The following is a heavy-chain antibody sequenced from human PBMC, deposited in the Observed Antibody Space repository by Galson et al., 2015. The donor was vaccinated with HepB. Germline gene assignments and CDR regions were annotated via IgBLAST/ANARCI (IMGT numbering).Heavy chain of an antibody. V-gene: IGHV1-18*01. J-gene: IGHJ4*02. Sequence: SVKVSCKASGYTFTSCGISWVRQAPGQGLEWMGWISAYNGNTNYAQKLQGRVTMTTDTSTSTAYMELRSLRSDDTAVYYCAATRWRIVVPAGGKELRHDYWGQGTLVTVSS. CDR2: ISAYNGNT. CDR3: AATRWRIVVPAGGKELRHDY. CDR1: GYTFTSCG. D-gene: IGHD2-2*01.